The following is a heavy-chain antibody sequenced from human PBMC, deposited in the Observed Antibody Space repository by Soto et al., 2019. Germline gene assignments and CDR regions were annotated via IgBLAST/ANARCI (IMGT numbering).Heavy chain of an antibody. Sequence: QLQLQESGPGLVKPSETLSLTCTVSGGSISSSSYYWGWIRQPPGKGLEWIGSIYYSGSTYYNPSLKRRAXXSXDXXKNRFSRKLSSVTAADTAVYFCASPDVTMFEAFDSWGQGTMVTVSS. V-gene: IGHV4-39*01. CDR1: GGSISSSSYY. J-gene: IGHJ3*02. CDR2: IYYSGST. D-gene: IGHD1-1*01. CDR3: ASPDVTMFEAFDS.